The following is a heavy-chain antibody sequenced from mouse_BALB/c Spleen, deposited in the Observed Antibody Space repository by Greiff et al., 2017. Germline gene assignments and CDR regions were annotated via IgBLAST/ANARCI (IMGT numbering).Heavy chain of an antibody. CDR2: IYPGNGDT. J-gene: IGHJ1*01. CDR1: GYTFTSYN. Sequence: QPGAELVKPGASVKMSCKASGYTFTSYNMHWVKQTLGQGLEWIGAIYPGNGDTSYNQKFKGKATLTADKSSSTAYMQLSSLTSEDSAVYYCARRNWDWYFDVWGAGTTVTVSS. D-gene: IGHD4-1*01. CDR3: ARRNWDWYFDV. V-gene: IGHV1-12*01.